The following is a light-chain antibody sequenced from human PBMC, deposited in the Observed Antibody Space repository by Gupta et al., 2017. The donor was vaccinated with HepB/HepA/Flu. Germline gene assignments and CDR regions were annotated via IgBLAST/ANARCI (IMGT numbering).Light chain of an antibody. CDR3: QAWDSSTVV. V-gene: IGLV3-1*01. J-gene: IGLJ2*01. Sequence: SYELTPQPSVSVSPGQTASITCSGDKLGDKFACWYQQKPGQSPVLVIYQDSKRPSGIPERFSGSNSGNTATLTISGTQAMDEADYYCQAWDSSTVVFGGGTKLTVL. CDR1: KLGDKF. CDR2: QDS.